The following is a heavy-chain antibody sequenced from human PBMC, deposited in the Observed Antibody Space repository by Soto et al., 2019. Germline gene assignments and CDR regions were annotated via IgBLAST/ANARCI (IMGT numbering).Heavy chain of an antibody. CDR2: ISSSSSYI. CDR1: GFTFSSYS. CDR3: ARDRGDSYGLGY. D-gene: IGHD5-18*01. V-gene: IGHV3-21*01. J-gene: IGHJ4*02. Sequence: EVQLVESGGGLVKPGGSLRLSCAASGFTFSSYSMNWVRQAPGKGLEWVSSISSSSSYIYYADSVKGRFTISRDNAKNSLYLQMNSLRAEDTAVYYCARDRGDSYGLGYWGQGTLVTVSS.